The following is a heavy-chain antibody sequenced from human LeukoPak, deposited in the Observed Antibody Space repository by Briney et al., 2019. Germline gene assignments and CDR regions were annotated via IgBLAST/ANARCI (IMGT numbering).Heavy chain of an antibody. D-gene: IGHD1-20*01. CDR2: ILMSTNYT. CDR3: ARSERGNWRYFSY. J-gene: IGHJ4*02. CDR1: GFTLSDSY. V-gene: IGHV3-11*03. Sequence: GGSLRLSCGASGFTLSDSYMSWIRQAPGKGLEWVSYILMSTNYTSYAASVKGRFTISRDNAKNSLYLQMNSLRAEDTALYYCARSERGNWRYFSYWGQGTLVTVSS.